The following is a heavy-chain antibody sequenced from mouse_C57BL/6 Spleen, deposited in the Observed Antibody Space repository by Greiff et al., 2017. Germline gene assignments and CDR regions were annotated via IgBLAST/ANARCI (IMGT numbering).Heavy chain of an antibody. CDR2: ISSGGSYS. CDR3: ARYDYFYAMDY. J-gene: IGHJ4*01. V-gene: IGHV5-6*01. Sequence: EVKLMESGGDLVKPGGSLKLSCAASGFTLSSYGMSWVRQTPDKRLAWVATISSGGSYSCYPDSVKGRFTISRDNAKNTLYLQMSSLKSEDTAMYYCARYDYFYAMDYWGQGTSVTVSS. CDR1: GFTLSSYG. D-gene: IGHD2-4*01.